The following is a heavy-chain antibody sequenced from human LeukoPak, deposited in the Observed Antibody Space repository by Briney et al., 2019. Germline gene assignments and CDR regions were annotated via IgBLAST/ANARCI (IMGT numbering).Heavy chain of an antibody. CDR2: IKQDGGEK. CDR1: GFTFCTYR. Sequence: GGSLRLSCAASGFTFCTYRMSGVRQAQGKGWECVANIKQDGGEKYYVDSVKGRFTIYRDNAKNSLYLQMSSLRTEEYAVEYGARDGFGVVISTDYWGQGTLVTVSS. V-gene: IGHV3-7*01. CDR3: ARDGFGVVISTDY. J-gene: IGHJ4*02. D-gene: IGHD3-3*01.